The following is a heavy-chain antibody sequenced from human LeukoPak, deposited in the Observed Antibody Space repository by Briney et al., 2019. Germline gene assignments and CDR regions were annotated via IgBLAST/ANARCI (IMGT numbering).Heavy chain of an antibody. V-gene: IGHV3-21*01. D-gene: IGHD3-22*01. CDR2: INTVGTYI. Sequence: MAGGSLRLSCAASGFTFSSYSFNRVRQAPGKGLEWVSSINTVGTYIYYADSVRGRFTISRDNAENSLWLQMNSLRAEDSAVYYCARLRRNSDRSGFYYYYDYWGQGTLVTVSS. CDR3: ARLRRNSDRSGFYYYYDY. CDR1: GFTFSSYS. J-gene: IGHJ4*02.